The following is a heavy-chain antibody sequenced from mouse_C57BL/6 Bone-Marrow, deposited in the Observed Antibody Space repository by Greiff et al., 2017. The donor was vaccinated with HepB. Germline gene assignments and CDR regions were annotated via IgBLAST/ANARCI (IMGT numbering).Heavy chain of an antibody. D-gene: IGHD2-10*01. CDR2: IRSKSSNYAT. CDR3: VRDRALLLAYAMDY. Sequence: EVQVVESGGGLVQPKGSLKLSCAASGFTFNTYAMHWVRQAPGKGLEWVARIRSKSSNYATYYADSVKDRFTISRDDSQSMLYLQMNNLKTEDTAMYYCVRDRALLLAYAMDYWGQGTSVTVSS. J-gene: IGHJ4*01. CDR1: GFTFNTYA. V-gene: IGHV10-3*01.